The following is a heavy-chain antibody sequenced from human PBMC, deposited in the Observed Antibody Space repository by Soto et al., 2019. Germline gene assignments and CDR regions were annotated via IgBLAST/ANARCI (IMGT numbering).Heavy chain of an antibody. CDR2: INLGGTTT. CDR3: IGEEWGMQYLDD. V-gene: IGHV1-46*03. CDR1: EYTCTDYF. Sequence: QVQLVQSGAEVKKPGASVKLSCQASEYTCTDYFMHRLRLGPGQGLAWMGLINLGGTTTNYAQKLQGRLTIIRGSSKRRAYMELGSLGSEDTAEYYCIGEEWGMQYLDDWGQGTPVSVSS. D-gene: IGHD3-16*01. J-gene: IGHJ4*02.